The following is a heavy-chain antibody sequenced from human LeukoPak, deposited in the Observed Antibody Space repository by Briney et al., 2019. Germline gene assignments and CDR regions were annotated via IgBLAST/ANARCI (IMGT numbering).Heavy chain of an antibody. CDR2: INPNSGGT. Sequence: ASVKVSCKASGYTFTGYYMPWVRQSPGQGLEWMGWINPNSGGTNYAQKFQGRVTMTRDTSISTAYMELSRLRSDDTAVYYCAIYHQFTYYYGSGSYGYFDYWGQGTLVTVSS. J-gene: IGHJ4*02. V-gene: IGHV1-2*02. D-gene: IGHD3-10*01. CDR3: AIYHQFTYYYGSGSYGYFDY. CDR1: GYTFTGYY.